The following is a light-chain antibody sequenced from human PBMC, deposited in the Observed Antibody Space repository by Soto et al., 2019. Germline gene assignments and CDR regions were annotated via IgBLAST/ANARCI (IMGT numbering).Light chain of an antibody. Sequence: EVVLTQSPGTLSLSPGERATLSCRASRNINGNYLGWYQLKRGQAPRLLIYGASTRATGIPDRFSGSGSGTDITLTISRLEPEDSAVYYCQRSGRPFGQGTKVDIK. J-gene: IGKJ1*01. CDR2: GAS. CDR3: QRSGRP. CDR1: RNINGNY. V-gene: IGKV3-20*01.